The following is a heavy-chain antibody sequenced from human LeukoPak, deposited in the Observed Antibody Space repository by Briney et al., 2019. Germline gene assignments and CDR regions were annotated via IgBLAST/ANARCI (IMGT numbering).Heavy chain of an antibody. CDR2: ISGSGGST. CDR3: AKGGDIVVVPAATPFDY. D-gene: IGHD2-2*01. V-gene: IGHV3-23*01. J-gene: IGHJ4*02. Sequence: GGSLRLSCAASGFTFSNYAMSWVRQAPGKGLEWVSAISGSGGSTYYADSVKGRFTISRDNSKNTLYLQMNSLRAEDTAVYYCAKGGDIVVVPAATPFDYWGQGTLVTVSS. CDR1: GFTFSNYA.